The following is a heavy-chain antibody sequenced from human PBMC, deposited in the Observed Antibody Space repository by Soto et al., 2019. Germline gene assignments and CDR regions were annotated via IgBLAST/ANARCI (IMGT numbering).Heavy chain of an antibody. V-gene: IGHV4-39*01. CDR2: IFHGGTT. CDR1: GGSITSSSYY. J-gene: IGHJ4*02. Sequence: PSETLSLTCTVSGGSITSSSYYWGWIRQPPGKGLEWIGTIFHGGTTYYNPSLKSRVAISVDTSKNRFSLKLNSVTAADTAVYYCARLGFLEWFEFWGQGTLVTVSS. D-gene: IGHD3-3*01. CDR3: ARLGFLEWFEF.